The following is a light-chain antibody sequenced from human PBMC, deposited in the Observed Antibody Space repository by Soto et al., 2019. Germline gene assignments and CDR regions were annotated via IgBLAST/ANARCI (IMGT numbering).Light chain of an antibody. J-gene: IGKJ1*01. V-gene: IGKV3-15*01. CDR3: QNYHNWPPWT. Sequence: EIVMTQSPATLSVSPGERATLSCRASQSVSSNLAWYQQKPGQAPRLLIYRASTRATGIPARFSGSGSGTDFTLTITSLQSEDFTVYYCQNYHNWPPWTFGQGTKVEIK. CDR2: RAS. CDR1: QSVSSN.